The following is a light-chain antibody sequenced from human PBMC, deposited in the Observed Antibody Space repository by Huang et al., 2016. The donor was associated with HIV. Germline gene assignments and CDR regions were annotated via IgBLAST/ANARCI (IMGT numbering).Light chain of an antibody. CDR1: QSISSTF. Sequence: EIVLTQSPGTLSLSPGERATLSCRASQSISSTFLAWYQQQPGQAPRLLIYGASSRATGIPDRFGGSGSGTDFTLTISRLEPEDFAVYYCQQYGSSPPYTFGQGTKLEIK. J-gene: IGKJ2*01. CDR3: QQYGSSPPYT. V-gene: IGKV3-20*01. CDR2: GAS.